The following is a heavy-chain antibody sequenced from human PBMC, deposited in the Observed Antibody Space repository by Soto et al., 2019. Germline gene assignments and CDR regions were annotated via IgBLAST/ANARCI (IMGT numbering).Heavy chain of an antibody. CDR3: ACIFFVLYIYGFSYYCIDF. Sequence: SETLSLTCTVSGGSIRSSSYYWGWIRQPPGKGLEWIGSIFYSGSTYYNPSLKSRVTISVDTSKNQFSMKLSSVTAADTAVDDCACIFFVLYIYGFSYYCIDFCYQGTSVSVSS. D-gene: IGHD5-18*01. CDR2: IFYSGST. V-gene: IGHV4-39*01. CDR1: GGSIRSSSYY. J-gene: IGHJ6*02.